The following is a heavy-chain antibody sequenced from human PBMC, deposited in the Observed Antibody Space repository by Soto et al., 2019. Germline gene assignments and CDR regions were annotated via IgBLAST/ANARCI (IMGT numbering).Heavy chain of an antibody. CDR1: GYSISSGYY. V-gene: IGHV4-38-2*01. Sequence: PSETLSLTCAVSGYSISSGYYWGWIRQPPGKGLEWIGSVYHSGNTFYNPSLKSRVTISIDTSRNQFSLKLSSVTAADTAIFYCARVSYCSTTSCYSGDSSYFDYWGRGTLVTVSS. CDR3: ARVSYCSTTSCYSGDSSYFDY. CDR2: VYHSGNT. D-gene: IGHD2-2*01. J-gene: IGHJ4*02.